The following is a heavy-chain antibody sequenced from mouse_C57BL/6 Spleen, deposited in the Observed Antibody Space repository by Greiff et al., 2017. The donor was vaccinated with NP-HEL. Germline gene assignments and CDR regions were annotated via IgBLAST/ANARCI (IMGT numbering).Heavy chain of an antibody. D-gene: IGHD1-1*01. J-gene: IGHJ2*01. Sequence: EVQLQESGPGLVKPSQSLSLTCSVTGYSITSGYYWNWIRQFPGNKLEWMGYISYDGSNNYNPSLKNRISITRDTSKNQFFLKLNSVTTEDTATYYCARGSSYYGYFDYWGQGTTLTVSS. CDR1: GYSITSGYY. CDR3: ARGSSYYGYFDY. V-gene: IGHV3-6*01. CDR2: ISYDGSN.